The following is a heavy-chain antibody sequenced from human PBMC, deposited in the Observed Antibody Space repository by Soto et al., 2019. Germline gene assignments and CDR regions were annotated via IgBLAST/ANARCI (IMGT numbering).Heavy chain of an antibody. V-gene: IGHV3-23*01. J-gene: IGHJ4*02. CDR2: ISGSGGST. D-gene: IGHD2-15*01. CDR3: AKDDIVVVVAAASSPYYTFDY. CDR1: GFTFSSYS. Sequence: GGSLSLSCAASGFTFSSYSMSWVRQAPGKGLEWVSAISGSGGSTYYADSVKGRFTISRDNSKNTLYLQMNSLRAEDTAVYYCAKDDIVVVVAAASSPYYTFDYWGQGTLVTVSS.